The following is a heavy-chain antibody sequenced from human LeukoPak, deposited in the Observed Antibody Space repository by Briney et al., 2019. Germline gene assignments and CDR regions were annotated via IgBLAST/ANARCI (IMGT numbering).Heavy chain of an antibody. CDR3: ARGLYDSRGYYHVDY. Sequence: GASVKVSCKASGYTFTGYYMHWVRQAPGQGLEWMGWINPNSGGTNYAQKFQGRATMTRDTSISTANMELSRLRSDDTAVYYCARGLYDSRGYYHVDYWGQGTLVTVSS. CDR1: GYTFTGYY. CDR2: INPNSGGT. J-gene: IGHJ4*02. D-gene: IGHD3-22*01. V-gene: IGHV1-2*02.